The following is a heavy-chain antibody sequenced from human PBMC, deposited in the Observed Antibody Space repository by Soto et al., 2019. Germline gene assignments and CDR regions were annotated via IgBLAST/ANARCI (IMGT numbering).Heavy chain of an antibody. CDR3: ARNGGRHSGGIDY. CDR1: GGTFSSYS. V-gene: IGHV1-69*01. J-gene: IGHJ4*02. Sequence: QVQLVQSGAEVKKPGSSVKVSCKASGGTFSSYSINWVRQAPGQGLEWMGEIIPIFGTANYAQKFQGRVTITADESTSTAYRERRTLTSEDTAVYYGARNGGRHSGGIDYWGQGTLVTGSS. CDR2: IIPIFGTA. D-gene: IGHD2-8*01.